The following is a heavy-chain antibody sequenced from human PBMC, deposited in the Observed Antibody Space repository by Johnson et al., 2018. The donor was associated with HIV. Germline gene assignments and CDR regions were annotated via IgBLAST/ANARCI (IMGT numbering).Heavy chain of an antibody. CDR2: INSDGSNV. CDR3: AKGALIVGPRKNAFDI. V-gene: IGHV3-74*02. Sequence: VQLVESGGGLVQPGGSLRLSCAASGFTFSNAWMSWVRQAPGKGLEWVGRINSDGSNVNYADSVKGRFTISRDNAKDTLHLQMNSLGVEDTAVYYCAKGALIVGPRKNAFDIWGQVTMVTVSS. D-gene: IGHD1-26*01. CDR1: GFTFSNAW. J-gene: IGHJ3*02.